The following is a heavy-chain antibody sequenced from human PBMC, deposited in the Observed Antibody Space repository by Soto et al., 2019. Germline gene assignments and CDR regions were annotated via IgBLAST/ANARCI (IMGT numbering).Heavy chain of an antibody. Sequence: EVQLLESGGGLVQPGGSLRLSCAASGFSCNNYAMNWVRQAPGQGLEWVSTISDSGSTYYADSVKGRFTISRYNSKNTLYLQTKILRAEDTAVYFCAKDVGGHYCTPTSCLYFFHSWGRGTLVTVSS. CDR3: AKDVGGHYCTPTSCLYFFHS. D-gene: IGHD2-2*01. V-gene: IGHV3-23*01. CDR1: GFSCNNYA. J-gene: IGHJ4*02. CDR2: ISDSGST.